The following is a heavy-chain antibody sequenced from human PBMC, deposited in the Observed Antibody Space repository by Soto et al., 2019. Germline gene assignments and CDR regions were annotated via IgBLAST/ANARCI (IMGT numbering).Heavy chain of an antibody. CDR3: ARMYSSGSGWFHP. CDR1: GYSITAGGYY. V-gene: IGHV4-31*03. J-gene: IGHJ5*02. D-gene: IGHD6-19*01. CDR2: FYSSGSI. Sequence: SETLSLTCFVSGYSITAGGYYWSWIRHHPGKGLEWIGSFYSSGSIIYNPSLRSRVSIYGDTSSNQFSMSLTSVTAADTARYYCARMYSSGSGWFHPWGQGTLVTVSS.